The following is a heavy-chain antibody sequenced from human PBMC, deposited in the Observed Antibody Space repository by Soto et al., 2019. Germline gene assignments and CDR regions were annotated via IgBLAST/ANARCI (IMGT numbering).Heavy chain of an antibody. V-gene: IGHV1-3*01. J-gene: IGHJ4*02. CDR1: GYASLSYA. D-gene: IGHD3-10*01. CDR2: INAGVDGT. CDR3: AREVPGVTSFDY. Sequence: QVQLVQSGPEMMQPGASVKVSCKASGYASLSYAMHWVRQVHGQVYEWLGWINAGVDGTMYSERFQGRVRITRDTSANTVYMELNALTSEDTAVYYGAREVPGVTSFDYWGQGTLVIGSS.